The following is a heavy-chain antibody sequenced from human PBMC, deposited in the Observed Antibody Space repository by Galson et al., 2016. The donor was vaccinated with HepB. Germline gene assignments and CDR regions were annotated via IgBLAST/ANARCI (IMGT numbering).Heavy chain of an antibody. V-gene: IGHV1-18*01. J-gene: IGHJ4*02. Sequence: SVKVSCKASGGTFSNFAISWVRQAPGHGLEWMGWISPDNPNTKYPQNFQGRVTMTTDTSTSTAYMELRTLRSDHTSLYYCARDLLANWDKVTSDYWGQGTLVTVSS. CDR3: ARDLLANWDKVTSDY. CDR1: GGTFSNFA. CDR2: ISPDNPNT. D-gene: IGHD1/OR15-1a*01.